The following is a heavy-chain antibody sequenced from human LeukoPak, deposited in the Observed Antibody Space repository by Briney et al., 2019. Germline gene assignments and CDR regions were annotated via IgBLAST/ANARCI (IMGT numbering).Heavy chain of an antibody. J-gene: IGHJ6*02. Sequence: SETLSLSRTVSGGSIGTFYWSWIRRPPGKGLEWIGYIYYTGSTNYNPSLKSRVTISVYTSKNQVSLRLTSVTAADTAVYYCVREQRSYDFSSSFYVAHGMDVWGQGTTVIVSS. V-gene: IGHV4-59*01. CDR3: VREQRSYDFSSSFYVAHGMDV. CDR2: IYYTGST. D-gene: IGHD3-3*01. CDR1: GGSIGTFY.